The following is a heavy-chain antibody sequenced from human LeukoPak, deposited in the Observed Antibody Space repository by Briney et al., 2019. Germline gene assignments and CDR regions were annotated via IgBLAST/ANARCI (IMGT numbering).Heavy chain of an antibody. V-gene: IGHV3-33*01. CDR2: VFYDGSNK. D-gene: IGHD2/OR15-2a*01. Sequence: GGSLRLSCAASGFTFSNYGMHWVRQAPGKGLEWVAVVFYDGSNKHYADFVKGRFTISRDNSKNILYLQMNSLRAEDTAVYYCARDQAYYFSFADYWGQGNLVTVSS. CDR1: GFTFSNYG. J-gene: IGHJ4*02. CDR3: ARDQAYYFSFADY.